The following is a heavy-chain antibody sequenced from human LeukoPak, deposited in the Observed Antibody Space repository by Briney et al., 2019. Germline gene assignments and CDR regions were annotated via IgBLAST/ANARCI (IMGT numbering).Heavy chain of an antibody. Sequence: SETLSLTCTVSGYSISSGYYWGWIRPPPGKGLEWIGSIYHSGSTYYNPSLKSRVTISVDTSKNQFSLNLSSVTAADTAVYYCVRGVTSTNYYYFYMDVWGKGTTVTISS. CDR2: IYHSGST. J-gene: IGHJ6*03. D-gene: IGHD2-8*01. CDR1: GYSISSGYY. CDR3: VRGVTSTNYYYFYMDV. V-gene: IGHV4-38-2*02.